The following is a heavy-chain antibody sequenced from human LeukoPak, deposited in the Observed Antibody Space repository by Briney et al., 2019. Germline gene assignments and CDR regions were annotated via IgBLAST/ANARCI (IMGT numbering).Heavy chain of an antibody. Sequence: PGVSLRLSCAASGSTFSSYAMSWVRQAPGKGLEWVSAISGSGGSTYYADSVKGRFTISRDNSKNTLYLQMNSLRAEDTAVYYCAKDQSVGDYFDYWGQGNLVTVSS. V-gene: IGHV3-23*01. CDR2: ISGSGGST. D-gene: IGHD1-26*01. CDR1: GSTFSSYA. J-gene: IGHJ4*02. CDR3: AKDQSVGDYFDY.